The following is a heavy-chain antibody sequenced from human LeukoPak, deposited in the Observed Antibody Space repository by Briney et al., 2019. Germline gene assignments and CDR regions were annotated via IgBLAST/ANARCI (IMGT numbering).Heavy chain of an antibody. Sequence: GGPLRLSCAASGFTFSNDRMHWVRQAPGKGLVWVSHIKSDGSTTDYADSVKGRFTISRDNAKNTLYLEMNSLRADDTAMYYCVRGLGDYWGQGALVTVSS. D-gene: IGHD3-16*01. CDR1: GFTFSNDR. J-gene: IGHJ4*02. CDR3: VRGLGDY. CDR2: IKSDGSTT. V-gene: IGHV3-74*01.